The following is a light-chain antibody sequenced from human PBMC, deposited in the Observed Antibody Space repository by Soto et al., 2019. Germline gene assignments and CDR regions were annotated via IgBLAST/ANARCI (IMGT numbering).Light chain of an antibody. J-gene: IGKJ1*01. V-gene: IGKV3-20*01. CDR3: QQYGSLPKT. CDR1: QSVRRDY. CDR2: GAS. Sequence: ETVLTQSPGILSLSPGERATLSCRASQSVRRDYLAWFQQKPGQAPRLLIYGASTRAAGIPDRFDGSGSGTDFTLTITRLEPEDFAVYYCQQYGSLPKTFGQGTKVDI.